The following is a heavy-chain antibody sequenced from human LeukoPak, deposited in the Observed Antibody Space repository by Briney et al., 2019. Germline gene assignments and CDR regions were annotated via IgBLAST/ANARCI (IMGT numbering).Heavy chain of an antibody. Sequence: PGGSLRLFCAASGFTFSSYWMHWVRQAPGKGLVWVSRINSDGSSTRYAHSVKGRFTISRDNAKNTLYLQMNSLRAEDTAVYYCARDQNSRYYDILTGYYENNWFDPWGEGTLVTVSS. CDR2: INSDGSST. CDR1: GFTFSSYW. D-gene: IGHD3-9*01. V-gene: IGHV3-74*01. CDR3: ARDQNSRYYDILTGYYENNWFDP. J-gene: IGHJ5*02.